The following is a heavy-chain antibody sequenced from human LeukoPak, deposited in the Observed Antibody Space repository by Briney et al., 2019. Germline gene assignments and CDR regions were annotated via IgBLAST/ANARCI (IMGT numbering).Heavy chain of an antibody. V-gene: IGHV3-74*01. J-gene: IGHJ4*02. CDR3: ARGPNSNWSGLDF. CDR1: GFSFSGHW. D-gene: IGHD6-6*01. CDR2: ISPTGSTT. Sequence: GGSLRLSCTASGFSFSGHWMHWARQLPGKGLVWVSRISPTGSTTSYADSVKGRSTVSRDNAKNTLYLQVNNLRAEDTAVYYCARGPNSNWSGLDFWGQGTLLTVSS.